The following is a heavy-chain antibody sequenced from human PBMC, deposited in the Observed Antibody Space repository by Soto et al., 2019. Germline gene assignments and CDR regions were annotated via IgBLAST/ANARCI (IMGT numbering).Heavy chain of an antibody. V-gene: IGHV4-59*01. CDR1: GGSLSSYY. CDR3: ARRHGPFDF. Sequence: SETLSLTCVVSGGSLSSYYWSWIRQPPGKGLEWIGYIYYSGSTSYNPSLKSRVTISVDTSKNQFSLKLSSVTAADTAVYYCARRHGPFDFWGQGTLVTVSS. J-gene: IGHJ4*02. CDR2: IYYSGST.